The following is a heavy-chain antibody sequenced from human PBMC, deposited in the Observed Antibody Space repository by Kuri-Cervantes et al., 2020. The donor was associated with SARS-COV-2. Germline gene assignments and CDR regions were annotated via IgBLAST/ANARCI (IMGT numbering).Heavy chain of an antibody. Sequence: GESLKISCATSGFTFSGYAMHWVRQAPGKGPGWVAVVSYDGSDNDYADSVKGRFTISRDNSKNTLYLQMNSLRVEDTAVYYCARDMGAIVLVRRDWFDPWGPGTLVTVSS. V-gene: IGHV3-30*04. CDR1: GFTFSGYA. J-gene: IGHJ5*02. D-gene: IGHD2-8*01. CDR3: ARDMGAIVLVRRDWFDP. CDR2: VSYDGSDN.